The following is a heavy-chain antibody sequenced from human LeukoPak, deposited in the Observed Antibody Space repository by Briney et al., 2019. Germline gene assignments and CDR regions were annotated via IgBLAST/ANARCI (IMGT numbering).Heavy chain of an antibody. J-gene: IGHJ4*02. CDR3: ANLVVAAGFDY. D-gene: IGHD2-15*01. CDR1: GFTFSSYS. CDR2: ISSSSSYI. V-gene: IGHV3-21*01. Sequence: GGSLRLSCAASGFTFSSYSMNWVRQAPGKGLEWVSSISSSSSYIYYADSVKGRFTISRDNAKNSLYLQMNSLRAEDAAVYYCANLVVAAGFDYWGQGTLVTVSS.